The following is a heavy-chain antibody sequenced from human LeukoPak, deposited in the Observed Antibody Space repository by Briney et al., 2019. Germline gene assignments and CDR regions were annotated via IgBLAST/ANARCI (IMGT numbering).Heavy chain of an antibody. CDR2: ISAYNGNT. Sequence: ASVTLSFTGSGSTFTSSGISWVRQALGQGLEWMGWISAYNGNTNNAQKLQGRVTMTTDTSTSTAYMELRSLRSDDPAVYYCASLRWSRIDIWGQGTMVTVSS. D-gene: IGHD4-23*01. V-gene: IGHV1-18*01. J-gene: IGHJ3*02. CDR1: GSTFTSSG. CDR3: ASLRWSRIDI.